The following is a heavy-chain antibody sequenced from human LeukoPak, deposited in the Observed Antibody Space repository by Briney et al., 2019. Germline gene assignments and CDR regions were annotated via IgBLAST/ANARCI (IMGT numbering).Heavy chain of an antibody. V-gene: IGHV6-1*01. Sequence: HSQTFSLTCAISGDSVSSNSAAWNWIRQSPSRGLEWLGRTYYRSKWYNDYAVSVKSRITINPDTSKNQFSLQLNSVTPEDTAVFYCARDEGYCSSTSCLAGYNWFDPWGQGTLVTVSS. D-gene: IGHD2-2*01. CDR1: GDSVSSNSAA. J-gene: IGHJ5*02. CDR3: ARDEGYCSSTSCLAGYNWFDP. CDR2: TYYRSKWYN.